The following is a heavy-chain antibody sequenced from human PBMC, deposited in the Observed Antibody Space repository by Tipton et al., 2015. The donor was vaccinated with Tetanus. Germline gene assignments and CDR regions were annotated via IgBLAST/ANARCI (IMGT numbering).Heavy chain of an antibody. CDR2: ISLSSSYI. Sequence: GSLRLSCAASGFTFSTYSMNWVRQAPGKGLRWVSSISLSSSYIDYADSVQGRFTISRDNAKNSLYLQMNSLRAEDTAVYYCARQDKRFVGYYDAMDVWGQGTTVIVSS. V-gene: IGHV3-21*01. CDR1: GFTFSTYS. J-gene: IGHJ6*02. D-gene: IGHD3-3*01. CDR3: ARQDKRFVGYYDAMDV.